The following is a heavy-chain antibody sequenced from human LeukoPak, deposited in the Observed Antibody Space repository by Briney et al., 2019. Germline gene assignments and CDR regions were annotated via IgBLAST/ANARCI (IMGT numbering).Heavy chain of an antibody. CDR1: GFTFRDYW. CDR3: AKDQDKWVSCPDY. Sequence: GGSLRLSCAVSGFTFRDYWMHWVRQAPGKGLEWVSAISGSGGSTYYADSVKGRFTISRDNSKNTLYLQMNSLRAEDTAVYYCAKDQDKWVSCPDYWGQGTLVTVSS. D-gene: IGHD2-15*01. J-gene: IGHJ4*02. CDR2: ISGSGGST. V-gene: IGHV3-23*01.